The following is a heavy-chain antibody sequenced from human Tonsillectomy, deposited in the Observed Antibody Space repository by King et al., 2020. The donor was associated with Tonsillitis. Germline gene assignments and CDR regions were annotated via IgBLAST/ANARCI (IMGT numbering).Heavy chain of an antibody. CDR1: GFTFSSYR. D-gene: IGHD3-9*01. Sequence: VQLVESGGGLVQPGGSLRLSCEASGFTFSSYRMNWVRQAPGKGLEWVSYISSSSRTIYYADSVKGRFTISRDNVKNSLYLQMNSLRAEDTAVYYCARDTVNYDILTGYYFDYWGQGTLVTVSS. CDR3: ARDTVNYDILTGYYFDY. J-gene: IGHJ4*02. V-gene: IGHV3-48*01. CDR2: ISSSSRTI.